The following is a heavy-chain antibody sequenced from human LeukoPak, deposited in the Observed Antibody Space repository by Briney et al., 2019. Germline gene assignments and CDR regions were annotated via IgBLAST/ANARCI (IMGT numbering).Heavy chain of an antibody. Sequence: SETLSLTCTVSGGSISSYYWSWIRQPAGKGLEWIGRIFTSGSTNYNPSLKSRVTMSVDTSKNQFSLKLSSVTAADTAVYYCARTLEKLGYCSSTSCYTEYYYYYYMDVWGKGTTVTVSS. CDR2: IFTSGST. CDR1: GGSISSYY. CDR3: ARTLEKLGYCSSTSCYTEYYYYYYMDV. V-gene: IGHV4-4*07. D-gene: IGHD2-2*02. J-gene: IGHJ6*03.